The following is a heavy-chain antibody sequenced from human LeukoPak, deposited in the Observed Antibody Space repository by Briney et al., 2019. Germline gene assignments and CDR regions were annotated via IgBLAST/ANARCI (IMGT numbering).Heavy chain of an antibody. CDR2: ISYSGNT. CDR3: ARHPPKFGEIVPGYDY. CDR1: GGSISSRTYY. D-gene: IGHD3-10*01. V-gene: IGHV4-39*01. Sequence: SETLSLTCSVSGGSISSRTYYWGWIRQPPGKGLEWIGSISYSGNTYYNPSLKSQVIISVDTSKNQFSLRLSSLTAADTAVYYCARHPPKFGEIVPGYDYWGQGTLVTVSS. J-gene: IGHJ4*02.